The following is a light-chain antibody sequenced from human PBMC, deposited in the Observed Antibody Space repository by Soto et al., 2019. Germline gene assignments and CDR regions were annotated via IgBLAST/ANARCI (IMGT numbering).Light chain of an antibody. CDR3: ASYKCDNCLLV. CDR1: SRDIGHYNY. J-gene: IGLJ1*01. Sequence: QPVLTQPGPVSGSPGQQITLSCTGTSRDIGHYNYVSWYQHHPGRATKLMIYEVTSRPSGVSDRFSGSKSSITASLTISGLQPEEEADYFCASYKCDNCLLVFGTGTKVTVL. CDR2: EVT. V-gene: IGLV2-14*01.